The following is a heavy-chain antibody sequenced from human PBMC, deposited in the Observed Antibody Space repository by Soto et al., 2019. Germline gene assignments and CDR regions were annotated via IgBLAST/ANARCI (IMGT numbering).Heavy chain of an antibody. CDR1: GFTFSSYA. CDR2: ISSSSSYI. CDR3: ARDLDYDILTGYYSYYYYGMDV. D-gene: IGHD3-9*01. V-gene: IGHV3-21*01. Sequence: GGSLRLSCAASGFTFSSYAMSWVRQAPGKGLEWVSSISSSSSYIYYADSVKGRFTISRDNAKNSLYLQMNSLRAEDTAVYYCARDLDYDILTGYYSYYYYGMDVWGQGTTVTVSS. J-gene: IGHJ6*02.